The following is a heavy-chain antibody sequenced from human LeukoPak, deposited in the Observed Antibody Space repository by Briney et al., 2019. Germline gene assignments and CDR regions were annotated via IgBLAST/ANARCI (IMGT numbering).Heavy chain of an antibody. CDR2: IYYSGST. CDR3: ARGGRRGYSY. Sequence: SETLSLTCSVSGGSISGSSSYWGWIRQPPGKGLEWIGSIYYSGSTYDNPALKSRVTISVDTSKNQFSLKLSSVTAADTAVYYCARGGRRGYSYWGQGTLVTVSS. D-gene: IGHD5-18*01. J-gene: IGHJ4*02. V-gene: IGHV4-39*07. CDR1: GGSISGSSSY.